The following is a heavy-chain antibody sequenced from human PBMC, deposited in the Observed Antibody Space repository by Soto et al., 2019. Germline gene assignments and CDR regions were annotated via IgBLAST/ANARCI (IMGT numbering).Heavy chain of an antibody. V-gene: IGHV3-7*03. CDR2: IKQDGGEK. CDR1: GFTFGSYW. CDR3: AREYGGYRNWYFDL. J-gene: IGHJ2*01. Sequence: EVQLVASGGGLVQPGGSLRLSCEASGFTFGSYWMNWVRQAPGKGLGWVANIKQDGGEKYYVDSVKGRFTISRDNAKRSLYLQMNILTAEDTAVYYCAREYGGYRNWYFDLWGRGTPVTVS. D-gene: IGHD2-2*03.